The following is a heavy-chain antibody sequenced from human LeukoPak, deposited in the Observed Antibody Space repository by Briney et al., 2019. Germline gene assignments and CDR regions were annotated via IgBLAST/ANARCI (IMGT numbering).Heavy chain of an antibody. D-gene: IGHD3-22*01. Sequence: SETLSLTCTVSGGSISSSSYYWGWIRQPPGKGLEWIGSIYYSGSTYYNPSLKSRVTISVDTSKNQFSLKLSSVTAADTAVYYCARGGKSYYYDSSGYYFADYWGQGTLVPVSS. V-gene: IGHV4-39*07. CDR3: ARGGKSYYYDSSGYYFADY. J-gene: IGHJ4*02. CDR1: GGSISSSSYY. CDR2: IYYSGST.